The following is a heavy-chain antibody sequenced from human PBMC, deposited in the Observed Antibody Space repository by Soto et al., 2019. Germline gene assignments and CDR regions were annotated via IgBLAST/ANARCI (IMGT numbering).Heavy chain of an antibody. J-gene: IGHJ4*01. Sequence: PGGSLRLSCAASGFTFSNYAMSWVRQAPGKGLEWVSTISGNGGSTYYVDSVKGRFTISRDNPKNSLYLQMNSLRDDDTAVYYCARSRGLTTGGYWGHGTLVTVSS. D-gene: IGHD4-17*01. CDR1: GFTFSNYA. CDR3: ARSRGLTTGGY. CDR2: ISGNGGST. V-gene: IGHV3-23*01.